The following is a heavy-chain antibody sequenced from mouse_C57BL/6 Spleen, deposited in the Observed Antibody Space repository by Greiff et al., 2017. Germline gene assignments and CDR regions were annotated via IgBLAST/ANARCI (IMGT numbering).Heavy chain of an antibody. D-gene: IGHD1-1*01. J-gene: IGHJ4*01. V-gene: IGHV5-9-1*02. CDR3: TRGEYYGSPYYAMDY. CDR1: GFTFSSYA. Sequence: EVKLVESGEGLVKPGGSLKLSCAASGFTFSSYAMSWVRQTPEKRLEWVAYISSGGDYIYYADTVKGRFTISRDNARNTLYLQMSSLKSEDTAMYYCTRGEYYGSPYYAMDYWGQGTSVTVSS. CDR2: ISSGGDYI.